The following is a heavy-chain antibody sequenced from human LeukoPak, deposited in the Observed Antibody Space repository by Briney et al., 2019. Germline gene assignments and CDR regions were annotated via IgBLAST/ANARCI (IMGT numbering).Heavy chain of an antibody. D-gene: IGHD2-21*02. J-gene: IGHJ4*02. CDR3: ARGGFAHWVTAVGFDN. CDR1: GGSINSYY. V-gene: IGHV4-59*01. Sequence: SETLSLTCTVSGGSINSYYWSWIRQAPGKGLEWIGYIYYSGNTDYNPSLKSRVTISVDTSKNQFSLKLSSVTAADTAVYYCARGGFAHWVTAVGFDNWGQGTLVTDSS. CDR2: IYYSGNT.